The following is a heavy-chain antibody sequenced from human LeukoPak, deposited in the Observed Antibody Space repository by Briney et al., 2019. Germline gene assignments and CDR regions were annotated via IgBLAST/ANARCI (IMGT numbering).Heavy chain of an antibody. CDR1: GLTFSNYW. CDR3: AREIDYGGNSGFDY. CDR2: IKEDGSEK. D-gene: IGHD4-23*01. V-gene: IGHV3-7*01. J-gene: IGHJ4*02. Sequence: QSGGSLRLSCAASGLTFSNYWMSWVRQAPGKGLEWVANIKEDGSEKYYVDSMKGRFTISRDNAKNSLYLQMSSLRVEDTAVYYCAREIDYGGNSGFDYWGQGTLVTVSP.